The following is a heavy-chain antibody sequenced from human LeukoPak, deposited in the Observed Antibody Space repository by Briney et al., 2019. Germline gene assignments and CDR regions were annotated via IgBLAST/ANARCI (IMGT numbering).Heavy chain of an antibody. CDR2: ISGSGGST. D-gene: IGHD3-3*01. V-gene: IGHV3-23*01. CDR3: AKGGTYYDFWSAVAGYMDV. CDR1: GFTFSSYA. J-gene: IGHJ6*03. Sequence: PGGSLRLSCAASGFTFSSYAMSWVRQAPGKGLEWVSAISGSGGSTYYADSVKGRFTISRDNSKNTLYLQMNSLRAEDTAVYYCAKGGTYYDFWSAVAGYMDVWGKGTTVTVSS.